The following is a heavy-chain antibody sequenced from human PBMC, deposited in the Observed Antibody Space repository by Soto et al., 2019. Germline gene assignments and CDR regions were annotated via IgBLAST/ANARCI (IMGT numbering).Heavy chain of an antibody. CDR3: AKDQGIAVAVFDN. CDR1: GASVTSASYY. Sequence: SETLSLTCSVSGASVTSASYYWSWIRQSPGKGLEWIGYIYNSGSTYYNPSLKSRVSISFDTSRRQISLNLTSVTAADTAMYYCAKDQGIAVAVFDNWGQGTLVTVSS. V-gene: IGHV4-61*01. J-gene: IGHJ4*02. D-gene: IGHD6-19*01. CDR2: IYNSGST.